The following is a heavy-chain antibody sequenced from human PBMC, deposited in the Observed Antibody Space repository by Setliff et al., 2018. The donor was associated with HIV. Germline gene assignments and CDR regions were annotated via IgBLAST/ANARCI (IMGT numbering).Heavy chain of an antibody. CDR3: ARGRGSY. V-gene: IGHV4-61*09. CDR1: GGSISSGSYY. D-gene: IGHD1-26*01. Sequence: PSETLSLTCTVSGGSISSGSYYWSWIRQPAGEGLEWIGHIFTSGSTNYNPSLKSRVSISLDTSKNQFSLKLSSVTAADPAMYYCARGRGSYWGQGTLVTVSS. CDR2: IFTSGST. J-gene: IGHJ4*02.